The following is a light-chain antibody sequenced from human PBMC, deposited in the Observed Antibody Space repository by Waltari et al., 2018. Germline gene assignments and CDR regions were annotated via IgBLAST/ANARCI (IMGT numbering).Light chain of an antibody. Sequence: EIVLTQFPGTLSLSPGERATLSCRASQSVGSKYLAWYQQKPGQAPRLRIYGASSRATGIPDRFSGSGSGTDFTLTINRLEPEDFAVYYCQHSAGSPLFTFGPGTKVDIK. CDR2: GAS. CDR3: QHSAGSPLFT. J-gene: IGKJ3*01. CDR1: QSVGSKY. V-gene: IGKV3-20*01.